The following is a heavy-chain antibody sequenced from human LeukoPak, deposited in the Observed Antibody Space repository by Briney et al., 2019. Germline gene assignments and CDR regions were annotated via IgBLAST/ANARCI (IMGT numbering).Heavy chain of an antibody. J-gene: IGHJ4*02. Sequence: GGSLRLSCAASGFTFSTYYMTWVRQAPGKGLEWVAGVKQDGSENYYVDSVKGRFTISRDNSKNSLYLQMNSLRAEDTAVYFCARERYCTSTTCYVGVPFDYWGQGTLATVAS. V-gene: IGHV3-7*01. CDR3: ARERYCTSTTCYVGVPFDY. CDR2: VKQDGSEN. CDR1: GFTFSTYY. D-gene: IGHD2-2*01.